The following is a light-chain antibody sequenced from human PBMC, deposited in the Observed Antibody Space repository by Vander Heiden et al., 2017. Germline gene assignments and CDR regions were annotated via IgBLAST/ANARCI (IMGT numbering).Light chain of an antibody. V-gene: IGKV3-11*01. CDR1: QSVGRY. Sequence: EIVLTQSPATLSLSPGERATLSCRASQSVGRYLAWYQQKPGQAPRLLIYDVSNRATGIPARFSGSGSGTDFTLTISSLEPEDFAVYYCQRRSNSLRNFGGGTKVEIK. CDR3: QRRSNSLRN. CDR2: DVS. J-gene: IGKJ4*01.